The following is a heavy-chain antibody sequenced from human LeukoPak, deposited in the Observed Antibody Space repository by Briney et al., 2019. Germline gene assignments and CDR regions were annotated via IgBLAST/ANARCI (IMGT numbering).Heavy chain of an antibody. V-gene: IGHV3-23*01. CDR2: ISGSGGST. D-gene: IGHD1-26*01. Sequence: GGSLRLSCAASEFTFSSYAMSWVRQAPGKGLEWVSAISGSGGSTYYADSVKGRFTISRDNSKNTLYLQMNSLRAEDTAVYYCAKAGIVGATTRNYFNYWGQGTLVTVSS. CDR3: AKAGIVGATTRNYFNY. J-gene: IGHJ4*02. CDR1: EFTFSSYA.